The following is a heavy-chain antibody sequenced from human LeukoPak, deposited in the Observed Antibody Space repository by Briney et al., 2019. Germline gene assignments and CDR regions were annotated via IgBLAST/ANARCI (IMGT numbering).Heavy chain of an antibody. Sequence: GGSLRLSCAASGFTFSSYSMNWVRQAPGKGLEWVANIKEDGSEKYYVDSVKGRFTISRDNAKNSLYLQMDSLRAEDTAVYYCARDSQHLNFDHWGQGTLVTVSS. CDR1: GFTFSSYS. V-gene: IGHV3-7*04. D-gene: IGHD3-3*02. CDR2: IKEDGSEK. CDR3: ARDSQHLNFDH. J-gene: IGHJ4*02.